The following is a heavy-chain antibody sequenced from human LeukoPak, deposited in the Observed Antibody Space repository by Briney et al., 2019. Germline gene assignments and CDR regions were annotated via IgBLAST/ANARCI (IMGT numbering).Heavy chain of an antibody. CDR3: ARDQQIVVVPAASYYYYYGMDV. D-gene: IGHD2-2*01. Sequence: ASVKVSCKASGYIFTSYDVNWVRQATGQGLEWMGRMNPNSGNTGYAQKFQGRVTMTRNTSISTAYMELSSLRSEDTAVYYCARDQQIVVVPAASYYYYYGMDVWGQGTTVTVSS. V-gene: IGHV1-8*01. CDR2: MNPNSGNT. J-gene: IGHJ6*02. CDR1: GYIFTSYD.